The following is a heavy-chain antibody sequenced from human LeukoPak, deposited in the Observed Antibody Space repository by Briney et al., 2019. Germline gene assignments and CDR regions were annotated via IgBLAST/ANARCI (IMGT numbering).Heavy chain of an antibody. Sequence: GGSLRLSCAASGFTFSDYYMSWIRQSPGKGLEWLSHIGGSGGDKNYADSVKGRFTISRDNAENSLYLQMNSLRIEDTAIYYCATDIRAVGDSRYFDYWGQGALVTVSS. CDR3: ATDIRAVGDSRYFDY. CDR1: GFTFSDYY. CDR2: IGGSGGDK. V-gene: IGHV3-11*01. D-gene: IGHD3-16*01. J-gene: IGHJ4*02.